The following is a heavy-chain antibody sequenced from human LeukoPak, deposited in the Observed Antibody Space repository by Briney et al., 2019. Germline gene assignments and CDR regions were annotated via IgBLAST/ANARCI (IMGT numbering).Heavy chain of an antibody. V-gene: IGHV1-69*06. J-gene: IGHJ6*03. Sequence: SVKVSCKASGGTFSSYAISWVRQAPGQGLEWMGGIIPIFGTANYAQKFQGRVTITADKSTSTAYMELSSLRAEDTAVYYCAAAGRIAAAVYYYYYMDVWGKGTTVTISS. CDR3: AAAGRIAAAVYYYYYMDV. D-gene: IGHD6-13*01. CDR1: GGTFSSYA. CDR2: IIPIFGTA.